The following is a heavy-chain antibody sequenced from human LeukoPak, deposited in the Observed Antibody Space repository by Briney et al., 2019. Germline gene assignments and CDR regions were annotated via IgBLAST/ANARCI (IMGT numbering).Heavy chain of an antibody. D-gene: IGHD6-19*01. V-gene: IGHV5-51*01. CDR1: GYSFTSYW. CDR2: IYPADSDT. Sequence: GASLKISCKGSGYSFTSYWIGWVRQMPGKGLEWMGIIYPADSDTRYSPSFQGQVTISADKSISTAYLQWRSLKASDTAMYFCARRDYTSGWYYFDYWGQGTLVTVSS. J-gene: IGHJ4*02. CDR3: ARRDYTSGWYYFDY.